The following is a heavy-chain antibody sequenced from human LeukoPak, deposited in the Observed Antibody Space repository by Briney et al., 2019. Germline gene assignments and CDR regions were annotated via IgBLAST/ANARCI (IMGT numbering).Heavy chain of an antibody. CDR1: GGSISIDY. CDR3: VRGFPVTQSFYFDY. Sequence: SSETLSLTCIVSGGSISIDYWSWIRQPPGKGLEWIGYIHHSGSTDYNPSLKSRVTISMDASKNQFSLKLTSVTAADTAVYYCVRGFPVTQSFYFDYWGQGTLVPVSS. D-gene: IGHD4-17*01. CDR2: IHHSGST. V-gene: IGHV4-59*01. J-gene: IGHJ4*02.